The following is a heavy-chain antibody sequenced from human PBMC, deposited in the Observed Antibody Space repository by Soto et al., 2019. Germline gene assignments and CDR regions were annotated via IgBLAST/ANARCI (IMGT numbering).Heavy chain of an antibody. CDR3: ARATGYCSSTSCLTYYFDY. CDR2: INHSGST. J-gene: IGHJ4*02. Sequence: QVQLQQWGAGLLKPSETLSLTCAVYGGSFSGYYWSWIRQPPGKGLEWIGEINHSGSTNYNPSLTSRVTISVDTXRNXFXPKLSSVTAADTAVYYCARATGYCSSTSCLTYYFDYWGQGTLVTVSS. CDR1: GGSFSGYY. D-gene: IGHD2-2*01. V-gene: IGHV4-34*01.